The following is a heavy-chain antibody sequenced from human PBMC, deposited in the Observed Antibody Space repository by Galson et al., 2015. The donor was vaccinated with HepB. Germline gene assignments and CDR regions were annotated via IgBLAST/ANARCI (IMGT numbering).Heavy chain of an antibody. Sequence: SLRLSCAASGFTFSSYAMSWVRQAPGKGLEWVSAISGSGGSTYYADSVKGRFTISRDNSKNTLYLQMNSLRAEDTAVYYCAKMDIVVVPAAMPFDYWGQGTLVTVSS. D-gene: IGHD2-2*03. CDR3: AKMDIVVVPAAMPFDY. J-gene: IGHJ4*02. V-gene: IGHV3-23*01. CDR2: ISGSGGST. CDR1: GFTFSSYA.